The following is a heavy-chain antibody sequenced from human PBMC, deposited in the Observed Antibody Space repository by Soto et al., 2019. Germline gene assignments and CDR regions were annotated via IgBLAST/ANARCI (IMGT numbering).Heavy chain of an antibody. V-gene: IGHV3-9*01. CDR2: VSWNSEIV. CDR1: GFKFGDYA. CDR3: AKDRGPCSGNKCSSLYYYYGMDV. J-gene: IGHJ6*02. Sequence: PGGSLRLSCEASGFKFGDYAMHWVRQAPGKGLVWVSGVSWNSEIVGYADSVKGRFTISRDNAKNSLYLEMNSLRTEDTALYYCAKDRGPCSGNKCSSLYYYYGMDVWGQGTTVTVSS. D-gene: IGHD2-15*01.